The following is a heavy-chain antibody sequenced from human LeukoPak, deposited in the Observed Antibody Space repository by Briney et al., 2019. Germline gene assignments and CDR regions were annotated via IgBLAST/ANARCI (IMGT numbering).Heavy chain of an antibody. CDR1: GGFNISNY. J-gene: IGHJ6*03. CDR2: IYGSGIT. Sequence: SETLPLTCTVTGGFNISNYWSWIRQSAGTGLEGIGRIYGSGITDYNPSLKSRVTLSLDTSRKQFSLRLTSVTAADTAVYYCARLKFYDSTGYSPGYYMDVWGKGTTVSV. D-gene: IGHD3-22*01. CDR3: ARLKFYDSTGYSPGYYMDV. V-gene: IGHV4-4*07.